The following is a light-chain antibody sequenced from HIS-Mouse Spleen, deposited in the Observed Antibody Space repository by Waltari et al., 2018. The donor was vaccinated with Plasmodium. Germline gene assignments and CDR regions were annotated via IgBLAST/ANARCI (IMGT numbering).Light chain of an antibody. J-gene: IGLJ1*01. Sequence: QSALTQPASVSGSPGQSLTTPCTGTSSDVGRSNFFSWYQQHPGKAPKLTIYEGSKRPSGVSNRFSGSKSGNTASLTISGLQAEDEADYYCCSYAGSSTYVFGTGTKVTVL. CDR3: CSYAGSSTYV. V-gene: IGLV2-23*01. CDR1: SSDVGRSNF. CDR2: EGS.